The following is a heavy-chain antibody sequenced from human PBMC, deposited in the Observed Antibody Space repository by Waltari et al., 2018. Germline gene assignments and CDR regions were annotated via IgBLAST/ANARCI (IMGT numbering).Heavy chain of an antibody. Sequence: QVQLVQSGAEVKKPGSSVKVSCKASGGTFSSYAISWVRQAPGQGLEWRGGAIPIFGTANSAQKFQGTVTIPADESTSTAYMELSSLRSEDTAVYYCARGDSSGYYLDAFDIWGQGTMVTVSS. CDR2: AIPIFGTA. J-gene: IGHJ3*02. V-gene: IGHV1-69*01. CDR1: GGTFSSYA. CDR3: ARGDSSGYYLDAFDI. D-gene: IGHD3-22*01.